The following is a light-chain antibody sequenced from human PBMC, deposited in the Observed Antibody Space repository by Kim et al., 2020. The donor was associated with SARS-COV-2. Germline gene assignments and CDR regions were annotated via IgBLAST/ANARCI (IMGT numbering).Light chain of an antibody. V-gene: IGKV1D-8*01. J-gene: IGKJ1*01. CDR1: QAVSTY. CDR3: QQYYSFPPT. CDR2: AAS. Sequence: ASTGDRVTINCRMSQAVSTYVAWYRQKPGKAPDLLIYAASTLQSGIPSRFRGSGSGTDFTLTISWLQSEDFATYYCQQYYSFPPTFGQGTKVDIK.